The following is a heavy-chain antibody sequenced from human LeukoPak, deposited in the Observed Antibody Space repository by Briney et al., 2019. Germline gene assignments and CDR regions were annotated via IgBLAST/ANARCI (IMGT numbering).Heavy chain of an antibody. V-gene: IGHV3-23*01. CDR1: GFTFSTYD. CDR3: ANDPLYCSTTICPFDY. Sequence: GGSLRLSCAASGFTFSTYDMSWVRQAPGKGLEWVSAISGSGAGTYYADSVKGRFTISRDNSKNTLLLQMTSLRAEDTAVYYCANDPLYCSTTICPFDYWGQGTLVTVSS. CDR2: ISGSGAGT. J-gene: IGHJ4*02. D-gene: IGHD2-2*01.